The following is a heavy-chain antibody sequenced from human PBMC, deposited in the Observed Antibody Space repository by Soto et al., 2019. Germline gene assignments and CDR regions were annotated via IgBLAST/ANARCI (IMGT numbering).Heavy chain of an antibody. CDR1: GGSISSSNW. CDR3: ARVLRRYYDSSGLGSAFDI. V-gene: IGHV4-4*02. CDR2: IYHSGST. D-gene: IGHD3-22*01. Sequence: SETLSLTCAVSGGSISSSNWWSWVRQPPGKGLEWIGEIYHSGSTNYNPSLKSRVTISVDKSKNQFSLKLSSVTAADTAVYYCARVLRRYYDSSGLGSAFDIWGQGKMVTVSS. J-gene: IGHJ3*02.